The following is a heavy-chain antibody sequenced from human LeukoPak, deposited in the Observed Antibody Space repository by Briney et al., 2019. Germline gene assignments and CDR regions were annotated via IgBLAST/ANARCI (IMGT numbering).Heavy chain of an antibody. J-gene: IGHJ4*02. Sequence: GGSLRLSCAASGFTFSDHYMSWIRQAAGKGLEWVSYISSSGNTTYYADSVKGRFTISRDNAKNSLYLQMNSLRAEDTAVYYCARDGGSSWYFDYWGQGTLVTVSS. V-gene: IGHV3-11*04. CDR1: GFTFSDHY. D-gene: IGHD6-13*01. CDR2: ISSSGNTT. CDR3: ARDGGSSWYFDY.